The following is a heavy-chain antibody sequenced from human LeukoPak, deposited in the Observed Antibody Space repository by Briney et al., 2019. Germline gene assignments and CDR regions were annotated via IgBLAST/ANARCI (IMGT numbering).Heavy chain of an antibody. CDR1: GYTFTSYG. CDR3: AREVLWFGEFKYFDY. V-gene: IGHV1-18*01. Sequence: ASVKVSCKASGYTFTSYGISWVRQAPGQGLEWMGWISVYNGNTNYAQKLQGRVTMTTDTSTSTAYMELRSLRSDDTAVYYCAREVLWFGEFKYFDYWGQGTLVTVSS. D-gene: IGHD3-10*01. CDR2: ISVYNGNT. J-gene: IGHJ4*02.